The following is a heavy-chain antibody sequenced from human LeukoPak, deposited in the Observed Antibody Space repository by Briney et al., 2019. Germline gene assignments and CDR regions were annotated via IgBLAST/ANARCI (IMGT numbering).Heavy chain of an antibody. J-gene: IGHJ4*02. V-gene: IGHV1-18*01. CDR2: ISAYNSNT. CDR3: ARDLWNDVVGSY. CDR1: GYTFTSYG. Sequence: ASVKVSCKASGYTFTSYGISWVRQAPGQGLEWMGWISAYNSNTNYAQKLQGRVTMTTDTSTSTAYMELRSLRSDDTAVYYCARDLWNDVVGSYWGQGTLVTVSS. D-gene: IGHD1-1*01.